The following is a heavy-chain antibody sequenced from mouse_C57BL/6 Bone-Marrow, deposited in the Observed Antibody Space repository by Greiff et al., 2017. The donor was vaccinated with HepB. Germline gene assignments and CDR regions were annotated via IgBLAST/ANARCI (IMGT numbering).Heavy chain of an antibody. D-gene: IGHD1-1*01. J-gene: IGHJ4*01. Sequence: QVQLQQPGAELVMPGASVKLSCKASGYTFTSYWMHWVKQRPGQGLEWIGEIDPSDSYTNYNQKFKGKSTLTVDKSSSTAYMQLSSLTSEDSAVSYCARTYGSSFYYAMDYWGQGTSVTVSS. V-gene: IGHV1-69*01. CDR3: ARTYGSSFYYAMDY. CDR2: IDPSDSYT. CDR1: GYTFTSYW.